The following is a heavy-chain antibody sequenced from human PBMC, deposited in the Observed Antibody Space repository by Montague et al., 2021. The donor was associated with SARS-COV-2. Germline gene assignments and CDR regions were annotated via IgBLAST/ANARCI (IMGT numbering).Heavy chain of an antibody. CDR2: IYYSGST. J-gene: IGHJ4*02. CDR1: GGSISTSSYY. CDR3: ARFPTSYYYDSKAAPATPEALDY. V-gene: IGHV4-39*01. Sequence: SETLSLTCTVSGGSISTSSYYWCWIRQPPGKVLEWIGSIYYSGSTYYNPSLKSRVTISVDTSKNQFSLKLSSVTAADTAVYYCARFPTSYYYDSKAAPATPEALDYWGQGTMVTVSS. D-gene: IGHD3-22*01.